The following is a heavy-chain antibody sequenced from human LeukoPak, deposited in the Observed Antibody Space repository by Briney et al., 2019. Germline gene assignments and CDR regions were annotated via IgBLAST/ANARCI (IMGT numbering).Heavy chain of an antibody. CDR3: AMRGNTWYDC. D-gene: IGHD6-13*01. J-gene: IGHJ4*02. V-gene: IGHV3-33*03. Sequence: PGTSLRLSCTASGYTFSDYGMHWVRQAPGKGLEWLSVISYSGVVKFYADPVKGRFTISRDNSKNTVDLQMNSLRVEDTAVYYCAMRGNTWYDCWGQGTLVTVSS. CDR2: ISYSGVVK. CDR1: GYTFSDYG.